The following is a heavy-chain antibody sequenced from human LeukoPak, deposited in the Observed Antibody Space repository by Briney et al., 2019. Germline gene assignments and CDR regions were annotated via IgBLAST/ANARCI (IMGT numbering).Heavy chain of an antibody. V-gene: IGHV1-18*01. CDR2: ISTHSDDT. J-gene: IGHJ4*02. Sequence: GASVKVSCKASGYSFTTYGISWVRQAPGQWLEWMGWISTHSDDTKSAQKFQGRVTMTTDTSTSTAYMELRSLRSDDTAVYYCARDSLGGYGDYADYWGQGTLVTVSS. CDR1: GYSFTTYG. D-gene: IGHD4-17*01. CDR3: ARDSLGGYGDYADY.